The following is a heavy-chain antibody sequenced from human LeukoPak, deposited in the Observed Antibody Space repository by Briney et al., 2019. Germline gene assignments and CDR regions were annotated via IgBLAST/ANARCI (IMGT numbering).Heavy chain of an antibody. D-gene: IGHD4-17*01. CDR2: ISSSSSTI. Sequence: GGSLRLSCAASGFTFSSYSMNWVRQAPGKGLEWVSYISSSSSTIYYADSVKGRFTISRDNAKNSLYLQMNSLRAEDTAVYYCARDPYGDKRGSNGMDVWGKGTTVTVSS. J-gene: IGHJ6*04. V-gene: IGHV3-48*04. CDR3: ARDPYGDKRGSNGMDV. CDR1: GFTFSSYS.